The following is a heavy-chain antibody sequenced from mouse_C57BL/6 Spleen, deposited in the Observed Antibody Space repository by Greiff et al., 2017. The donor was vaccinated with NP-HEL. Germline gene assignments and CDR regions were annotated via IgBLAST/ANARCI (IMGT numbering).Heavy chain of an antibody. D-gene: IGHD2-3*01. CDR1: GYTFTSYW. Sequence: QVHVKQPGAELVKPGASVKLSCKASGYTFTSYWMQWVKQRPGQGLEWIGEIAPSDSYTNYNQKFKGKATLTVDTSSSTAYMQLSSLTSEDSAVYYCARGDDGDYWGQGTSVTVSS. CDR3: ARGDDGDY. CDR2: IAPSDSYT. J-gene: IGHJ4*01. V-gene: IGHV1-50*01.